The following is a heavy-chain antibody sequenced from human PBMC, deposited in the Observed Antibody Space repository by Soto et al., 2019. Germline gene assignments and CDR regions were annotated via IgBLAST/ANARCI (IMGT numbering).Heavy chain of an antibody. CDR3: APSRASYDFWSSFDP. CDR1: GFTFSSYA. D-gene: IGHD3-3*01. Sequence: HPGGSLRLSCAASGFTFSSYAMSWVRQAPGKGLEWVSAISGSGGSTYYADSVKGRFTISRDNSKNTLYLQMNSLRAEDTAVYYCAPSRASYDFWSSFDPWGQGTLVTVSS. J-gene: IGHJ5*02. CDR2: ISGSGGST. V-gene: IGHV3-23*01.